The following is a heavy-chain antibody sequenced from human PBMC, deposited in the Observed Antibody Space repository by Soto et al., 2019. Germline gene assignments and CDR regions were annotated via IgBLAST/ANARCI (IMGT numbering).Heavy chain of an antibody. Sequence: VQLVESGGGLVQSGGSLRLSCAASGFIFSNYYLTWIRQAPGRGLEWISYISSSGSTTDYADSVKGRFTISRDNSKNSLYLQMDFLRADDTAVYYCAKGVAVAGYDYGLDVWGQGTTVSVSS. J-gene: IGHJ6*02. CDR2: ISSSGSTT. CDR1: GFIFSNYY. CDR3: AKGVAVAGYDYGLDV. D-gene: IGHD6-19*01. V-gene: IGHV3-11*01.